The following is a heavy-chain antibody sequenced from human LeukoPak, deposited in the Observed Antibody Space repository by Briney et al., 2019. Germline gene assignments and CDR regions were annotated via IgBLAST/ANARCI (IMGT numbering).Heavy chain of an antibody. CDR3: ARDGEWELRFFDY. CDR1: GFTFSSYG. CDR2: IWYDGSNK. V-gene: IGHV3-33*01. D-gene: IGHD1-26*01. J-gene: IGHJ4*02. Sequence: GGSLRLSCAASGFTFSSYGMHWVRQAPGKGLEWVAVIWYDGSNKYYADSVKGRFTISRDNSKNTLYLQMNSLRAEDTAVYYCARDGEWELRFFDYWGQGTLVTVSS.